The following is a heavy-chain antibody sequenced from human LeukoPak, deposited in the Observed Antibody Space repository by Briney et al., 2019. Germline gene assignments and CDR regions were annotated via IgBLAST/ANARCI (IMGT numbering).Heavy chain of an antibody. J-gene: IGHJ4*02. CDR2: INTNGGST. D-gene: IGHD5-24*01. CDR3: ARGVGYTNLDF. Sequence: GGSLRLSCAASGFTFSTYTIHWIRQAPGKELDYISAINTNGGSTYYADSVKGRFTISRDNSKDTVYLQMGSLRHEDIGVYYCARGVGYTNLDFWGQGTLVTVSS. CDR1: GFTFSTYT. V-gene: IGHV3-64*02.